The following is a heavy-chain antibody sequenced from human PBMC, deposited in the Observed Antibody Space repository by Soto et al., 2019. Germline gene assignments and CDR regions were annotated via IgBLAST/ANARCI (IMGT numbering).Heavy chain of an antibody. Sequence: QVQLQESGPGLVKPSETLSLTCSVSGDTIKNGFWWTWVRQPPGKGLEWIGEKHHSGSTNYNLSLKSRVSISLDKSKNQFSLNLSSVTAADTALYFCASSSGWWRLDVWGQGTTVTVSS. V-gene: IGHV4-4*02. CDR3: ASSSGWWRLDV. CDR1: GDTIKNGFW. CDR2: KHHSGST. D-gene: IGHD6-19*01. J-gene: IGHJ6*02.